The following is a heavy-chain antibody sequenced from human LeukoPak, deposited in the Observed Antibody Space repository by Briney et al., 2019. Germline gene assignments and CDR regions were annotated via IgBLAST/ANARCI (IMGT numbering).Heavy chain of an antibody. CDR1: GFTFSSYW. V-gene: IGHV3-7*01. Sequence: GGSLRLSCAASGFTFSSYWMSWVRQAPGKGLEWVANIKQDGSEKYYVDSVKGRFTISRDNAKNSLYLQMNSLRAEDMAVYYCARNEPGIAVAAVDAFDIWGQGTMVTVSS. J-gene: IGHJ3*02. CDR3: ARNEPGIAVAAVDAFDI. D-gene: IGHD6-19*01. CDR2: IKQDGSEK.